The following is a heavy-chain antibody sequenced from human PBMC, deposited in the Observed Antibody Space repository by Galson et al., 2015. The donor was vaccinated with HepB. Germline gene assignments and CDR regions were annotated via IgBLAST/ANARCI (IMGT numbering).Heavy chain of an antibody. J-gene: IGHJ3*01. CDR1: GFTFNIYG. CDR3: AKGGRYGALDF. V-gene: IGHV3-30*18. Sequence: SLRLSCAASGFTFNIYGIHWVRQAPGKGLEWVAVVSDDGNNKYYLDSVKGRFTISRDNSKSTVYLQMNGLRAEDTALYYCAKGGRYGALDFWGLGTMITVSS. CDR2: VSDDGNNK. D-gene: IGHD1-26*01.